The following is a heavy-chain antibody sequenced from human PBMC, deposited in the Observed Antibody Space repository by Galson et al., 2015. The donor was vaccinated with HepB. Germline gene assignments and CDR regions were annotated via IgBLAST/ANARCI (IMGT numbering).Heavy chain of an antibody. CDR3: ARAGSSVVSINWFDP. J-gene: IGHJ5*02. CDR2: INWNGGST. Sequence: SLRLSCAASGFTFDDYGMSWVRQAPGKGLEWVSGINWNGGSTGYADSVKGRFTISRDNAKNSLYLQMNSLRAEDTALYHCARAGSSVVSINWFDPWGQGTLVTVSS. CDR1: GFTFDDYG. D-gene: IGHD6-25*01. V-gene: IGHV3-20*01.